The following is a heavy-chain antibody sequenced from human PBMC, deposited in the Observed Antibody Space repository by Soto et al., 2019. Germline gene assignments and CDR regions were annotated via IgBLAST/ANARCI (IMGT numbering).Heavy chain of an antibody. CDR3: ARAYYYYGSGSPLGY. J-gene: IGHJ4*02. CDR1: GGSFSGYY. Sequence: SETLSLTCAVYGGSFSGYYWSWIRQPPGKGLEWIGEINHSGSTNYNPSLKSRVTISVDTSKNQFSLKLSSVTAADTAVYYCARAYYYYGSGSPLGYWGQGTLVTVSS. CDR2: INHSGST. D-gene: IGHD3-10*01. V-gene: IGHV4-34*01.